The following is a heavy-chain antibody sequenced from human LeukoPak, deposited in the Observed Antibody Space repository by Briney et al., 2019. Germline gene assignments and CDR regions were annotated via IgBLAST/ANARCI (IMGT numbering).Heavy chain of an antibody. CDR1: GGTFSSYA. Sequence: SVKVSCKASGGTFSSYAISWVRQAPGQGLEWMGGIIPIFGTANYAQRFQGRVTITADESTSTAYMELSSLRSEDTAVYYCARDPEAMTTVRYFDYWGQGTLVTVSS. CDR3: ARDPEAMTTVRYFDY. J-gene: IGHJ4*02. D-gene: IGHD4-11*01. CDR2: IIPIFGTA. V-gene: IGHV1-69*13.